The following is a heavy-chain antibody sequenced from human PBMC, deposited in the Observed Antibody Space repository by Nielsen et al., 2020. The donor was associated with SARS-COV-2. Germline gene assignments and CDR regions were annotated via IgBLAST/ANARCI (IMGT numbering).Heavy chain of an antibody. CDR1: GFTFSSYW. CDR3: ATYSTPFDY. CDR2: IKQDGSEK. V-gene: IGHV3-7*01. D-gene: IGHD5-18*01. Sequence: GESLKISCAASGFTFSSYWMSWVRQAPGKGLEWVANIKQDGSEKYYVDSVKGRFTISRDNAKNTLYLQMNSLRAEDTAVYYCATYSTPFDYWGQGTLVTVSS. J-gene: IGHJ4*02.